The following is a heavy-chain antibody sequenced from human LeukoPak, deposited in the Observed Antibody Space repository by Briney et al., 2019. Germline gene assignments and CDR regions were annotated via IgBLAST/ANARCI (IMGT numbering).Heavy chain of an antibody. CDR3: ARLCQWELLLATTLS. V-gene: IGHV3-23*01. J-gene: IGHJ5*02. Sequence: GGSLRLSCAASGFTFSSYAMSWVRQAPGKGLEWVSAISGSGGSTYYADSVKGRFTLSRDNSKNTLYLQMNSLRAEDTAVYYCARLCQWELLLATTLSCGQGTLVTVSS. CDR2: ISGSGGST. D-gene: IGHD1-26*01. CDR1: GFTFSSYA.